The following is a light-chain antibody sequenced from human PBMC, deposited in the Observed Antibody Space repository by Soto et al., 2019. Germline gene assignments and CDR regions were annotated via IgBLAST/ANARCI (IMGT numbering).Light chain of an antibody. J-gene: IGKJ5*01. CDR1: QSVTGD. CDR2: RAS. V-gene: IGKV3-15*01. Sequence: EIVMTQSPATLSVSPGESATLSCCASQSVTGDLAWYQQQPGQAPRLFIYRASTRATGIPARFSGSGSGTDFTLTISSLEPEDFAVYYCQQRNNWPPITFGQGTRLEIK. CDR3: QQRNNWPPIT.